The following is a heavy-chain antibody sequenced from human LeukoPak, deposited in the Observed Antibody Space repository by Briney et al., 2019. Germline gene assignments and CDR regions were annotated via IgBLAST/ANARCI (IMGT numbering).Heavy chain of an antibody. Sequence: GGSLRLSCAASGFTFSSYGMHWVRQAPGKGLEWVAFIRYDGSNKYYADFVKGRFTISRDNSKNTLYLQMNSLRAEDTAVYYCAKNRGSGSYYNGKTWGQRILVTVSS. CDR2: IRYDGSNK. CDR3: AKNRGSGSYYNGKT. J-gene: IGHJ5*02. D-gene: IGHD3-10*01. V-gene: IGHV3-30*02. CDR1: GFTFSSYG.